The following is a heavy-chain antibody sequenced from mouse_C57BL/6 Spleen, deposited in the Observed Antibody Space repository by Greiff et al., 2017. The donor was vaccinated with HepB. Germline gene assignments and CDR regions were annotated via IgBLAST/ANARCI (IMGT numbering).Heavy chain of an antibody. CDR1: GFTFSSYG. J-gene: IGHJ2*01. CDR2: ISSGGSYT. V-gene: IGHV5-6*01. Sequence: EVQRVESGGDLVKPGGSLKLSCAASGFTFSSYGMSWVRQTPDKRLEWVATISSGGSYTYYPDSVKGRFTISRDNAKNTLYLQMSSLKSEDTAMYYCARHRNYGSSSYYFDYWGQGTTLTVSS. CDR3: ARHRNYGSSSYYFDY. D-gene: IGHD1-1*01.